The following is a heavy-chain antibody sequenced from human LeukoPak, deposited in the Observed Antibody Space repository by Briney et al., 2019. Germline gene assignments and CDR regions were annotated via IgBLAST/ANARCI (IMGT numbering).Heavy chain of an antibody. CDR2: IYYSGST. Sequence: SETLSLTCTVSGYSISSGYYWGWIRPPPGKGLERIGSIYYSGSTYYNPSLKSRVTISVDTSKNQFSLKLSSVTAADTAVYYCARHRRITMVRGVIANDYWGQGTLVTVSS. CDR3: ARHRRITMVRGVIANDY. V-gene: IGHV4-38-2*02. J-gene: IGHJ4*02. CDR1: GYSISSGYY. D-gene: IGHD3-10*01.